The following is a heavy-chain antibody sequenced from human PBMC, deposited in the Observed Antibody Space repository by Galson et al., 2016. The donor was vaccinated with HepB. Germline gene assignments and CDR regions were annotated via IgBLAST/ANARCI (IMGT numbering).Heavy chain of an antibody. D-gene: IGHD6-13*01. V-gene: IGHV3-33*01. CDR1: EFTFSTYG. Sequence: SLRLSCAASEFTFSTYGMHWVRQAPGKGLEWVAPIWHDGSNKYYADSVKGRFTISRDNPKDTLYLQMNSLKVEDTAVYYCAREMHVAAAAAFDFWGRGTLVTVSS. J-gene: IGHJ4*02. CDR2: IWHDGSNK. CDR3: AREMHVAAAAAFDF.